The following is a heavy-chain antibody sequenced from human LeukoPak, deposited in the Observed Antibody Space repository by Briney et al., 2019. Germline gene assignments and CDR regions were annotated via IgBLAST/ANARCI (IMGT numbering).Heavy chain of an antibody. Sequence: PGGSLRLSCAASGFTFSNYGMHWVRQAPGKGLEWVAFIRNDDGSNKYYADSVKGRFTISRDNSKNTVHLQMNSLRVEDTAVYYCAKDEAQYFQHWGQSTLVTVSA. CDR1: GFTFSNYG. V-gene: IGHV3-30*02. J-gene: IGHJ1*01. CDR2: IRNDDGSNK. CDR3: AKDEAQYFQH.